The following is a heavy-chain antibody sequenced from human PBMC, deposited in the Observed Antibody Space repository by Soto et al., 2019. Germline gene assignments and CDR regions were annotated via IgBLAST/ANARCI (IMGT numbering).Heavy chain of an antibody. J-gene: IGHJ6*02. CDR2: IYYSGST. CDR1: GGSISSFY. D-gene: IGHD3-10*01. CDR3: ARVPSLYGSGSYYNRVGPSYYYGMDV. V-gene: IGHV4-59*01. Sequence: SETLSLTSTVSGGSISSFYWSWIRQPPGKGLEWIGYIYYSGSTNYNPSLKSRVTISVDTSKSQFSLKLSSVTAADTAVYYCARVPSLYGSGSYYNRVGPSYYYGMDVWGQGTTVTVSS.